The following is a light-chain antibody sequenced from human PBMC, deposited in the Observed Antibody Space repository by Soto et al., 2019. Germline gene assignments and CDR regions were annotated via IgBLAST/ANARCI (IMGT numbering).Light chain of an antibody. J-gene: IGKJ1*01. CDR1: QAIRSA. CDR2: AAS. CDR3: LLDFSYFWA. Sequence: AIQLTQSPSSLSASVGDRVTITCRASQAIRSALGWYQQKPGKVPKLLIYAASTLQSGVPSRFSGSGFGTDFTLTISSLQPEDFATSYCLLDFSYFWAFGQGTKVEFK. V-gene: IGKV1-6*01.